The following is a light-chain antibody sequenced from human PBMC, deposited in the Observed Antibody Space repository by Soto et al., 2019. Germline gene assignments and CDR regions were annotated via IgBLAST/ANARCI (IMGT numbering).Light chain of an antibody. CDR2: GAS. Sequence: EIVMTQSPATLSVSPGERATLSYRASQSVSSNLAGYQQKPGQAPRLLIYGASTRATGIPARFSGSGSGTEFTLTISSLQSEDFAVYYCQQYNNLPPRGRTFGQGTKVEIK. CDR3: QQYNNLPPRGRT. CDR1: QSVSSN. V-gene: IGKV3-15*01. J-gene: IGKJ1*01.